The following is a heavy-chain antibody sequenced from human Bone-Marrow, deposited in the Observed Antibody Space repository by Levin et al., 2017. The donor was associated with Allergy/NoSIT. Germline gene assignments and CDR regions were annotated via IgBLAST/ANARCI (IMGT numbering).Heavy chain of an antibody. D-gene: IGHD5/OR15-5a*01. Sequence: SQTLSLTCTISGGSVSSGTYYWSWIRQPPGKGLEWIGYINYRGGTNYNPSLKSRVTISVDTSKNEFSLKLTSVTAADTAVYYCARNRIIVSGGKDYYYGMDVWGQGTTVTVSS. J-gene: IGHJ6*02. CDR1: GGSVSSGTYY. CDR3: ARNRIIVSGGKDYYYGMDV. CDR2: INYRGGT. V-gene: IGHV4-61*01.